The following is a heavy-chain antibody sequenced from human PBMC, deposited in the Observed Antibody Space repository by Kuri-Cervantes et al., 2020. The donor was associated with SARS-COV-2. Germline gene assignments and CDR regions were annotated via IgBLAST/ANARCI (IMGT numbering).Heavy chain of an antibody. D-gene: IGHD2-15*01. V-gene: IGHV1-69*06. CDR3: ARVPQYCSRGSCQNGPNGIDV. Sequence: SVKVSCKASGGSFSSDAFTSVRLAPGQGLEWMGGIIPVVDTPNYARRFQGRVTITADKSTRTVYMEVNNLRSDSTAVYYCARVPQYCSRGSCQNGPNGIDVCGHGTTVTVSS. CDR2: IIPVVDTP. CDR1: GGSFSSDA. J-gene: IGHJ6*02.